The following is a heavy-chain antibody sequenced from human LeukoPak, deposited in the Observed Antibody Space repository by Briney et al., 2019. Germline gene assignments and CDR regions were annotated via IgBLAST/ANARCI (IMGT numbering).Heavy chain of an antibody. CDR2: ISWNSGSI. CDR1: GFTFDDYA. CDR3: AKGIRYYDTNDAFDI. D-gene: IGHD3-22*01. J-gene: IGHJ3*02. V-gene: IGHV3-9*01. Sequence: GGSLRLSCAASGFTFDDYAMHWVRQAPGKGLEWGSGISWNSGSIGYADSVKGRFTISRDNAKNSLYLQMNSLRAEDTALYYCAKGIRYYDTNDAFDIWGQGTMVTVSS.